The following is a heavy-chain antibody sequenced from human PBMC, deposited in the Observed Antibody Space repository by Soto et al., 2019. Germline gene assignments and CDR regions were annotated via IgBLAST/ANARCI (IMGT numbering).Heavy chain of an antibody. D-gene: IGHD2-15*01. Sequence: SETLSLTCTVSGGSISSGGYYWSWIRQHPGKGLEWIGYIYYSGSTYYNTSLKIQVTISVDTSKNQFSLKLSSVTAADTSVYYCARDLGGTRNNWFDPWGQATLVTVSS. CDR2: IYYSGST. J-gene: IGHJ5*02. CDR3: ARDLGGTRNNWFDP. CDR1: GGSISSGGYY. V-gene: IGHV4-31*01.